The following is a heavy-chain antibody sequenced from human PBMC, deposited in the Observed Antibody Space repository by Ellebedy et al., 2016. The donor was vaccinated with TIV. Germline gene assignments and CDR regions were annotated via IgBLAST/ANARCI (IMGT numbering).Heavy chain of an antibody. V-gene: IGHV1-2*02. CDR2: INPNSGGT. Sequence: AASVKVSCKASGYTFTGYYMHWVRQAPGQGLEWMGWINPNSGGTNYAQKFQGRVTMTRDTSISTAYMELSRLRSDDTAVYYCVRESGETNWFDPWGQGTLVTVSS. D-gene: IGHD1-26*01. J-gene: IGHJ5*02. CDR1: GYTFTGYY. CDR3: VRESGETNWFDP.